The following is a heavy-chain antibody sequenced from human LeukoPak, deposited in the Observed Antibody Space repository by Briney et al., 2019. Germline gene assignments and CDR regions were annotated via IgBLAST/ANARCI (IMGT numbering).Heavy chain of an antibody. V-gene: IGHV3-33*01. J-gene: IGHJ6*03. D-gene: IGHD3/OR15-3a*01. CDR3: ARGTGNYFYYMAV. CDR1: GFTFSSYG. Sequence: GGSLRLSCAASGFTFSSYGMHWVRQAPGKGLEWVALIWYDGSSDYYAHSVKGRFTISRDNSKNTLYLQMNSLRAEDTAVYYCARGTGNYFYYMAVWGKGATVTVSS. CDR2: IWYDGSSD.